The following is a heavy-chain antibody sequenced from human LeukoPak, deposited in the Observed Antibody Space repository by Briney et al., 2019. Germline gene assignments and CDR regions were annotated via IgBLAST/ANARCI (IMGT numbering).Heavy chain of an antibody. Sequence: GGSLRLSCAASGFTFSSYEMNWVRQAPGKGLEWVSYISSSGSTIYYADSVKGRFTISRDNAKNSLYLQMNSLRAEDTAVYYCASRAVGAGFDYWGQGTLVTVSS. D-gene: IGHD1-26*01. CDR1: GFTFSSYE. CDR2: ISSSGSTI. CDR3: ASRAVGAGFDY. J-gene: IGHJ4*02. V-gene: IGHV3-48*03.